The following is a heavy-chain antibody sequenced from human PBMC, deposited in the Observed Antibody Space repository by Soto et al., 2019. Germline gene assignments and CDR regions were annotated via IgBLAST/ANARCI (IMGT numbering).Heavy chain of an antibody. V-gene: IGHV3-30-3*01. CDR1: GFTFSSYA. CDR2: ISYDGSNK. CDR3: ASERYYYDSSGSLDY. Sequence: GGSLRLSCAASGFTFSSYAMDWVRQAPGKGLGWVALISYDGSNKYYADSVKGRFTISRDNSKNTLYLQMNSLRAEDTAVYYCASERYYYDSSGSLDYWGQGTLVTVSS. D-gene: IGHD3-22*01. J-gene: IGHJ4*02.